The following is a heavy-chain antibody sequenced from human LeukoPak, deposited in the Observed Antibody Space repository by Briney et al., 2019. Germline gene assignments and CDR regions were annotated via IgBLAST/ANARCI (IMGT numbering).Heavy chain of an antibody. CDR3: ARTQRSSPGWFDP. D-gene: IGHD6-13*01. CDR2: IYYSGST. Sequence: SETLSLTCTVSGGSISSSSYYRGWIRQPPGKGLEWIGSIYYSGSTYYNPSLKSRVTISVDTSKNQFSLKLSSVTAADTAVYYCARTQRSSPGWFDPWGQGTLVTVSS. V-gene: IGHV4-39*07. CDR1: GGSISSSSYY. J-gene: IGHJ5*02.